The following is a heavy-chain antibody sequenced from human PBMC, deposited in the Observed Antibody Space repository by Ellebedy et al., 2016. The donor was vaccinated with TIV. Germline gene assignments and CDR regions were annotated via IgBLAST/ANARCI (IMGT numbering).Heavy chain of an antibody. CDR2: IWYDGSNK. CDR3: ARAADDLWTGNYYYYYGMDV. V-gene: IGHV3-33*01. D-gene: IGHD3/OR15-3a*01. CDR1: GYTFSNYG. Sequence: GGSLRLSXAASGYTFSNYGMHWVRQTPGKGLEWVAAIWYDGSNKYYGDSMKGRFTISRDNSKNTLYLQMNSLRAEDTAVYYCARAADDLWTGNYYYYYGMDVWGQGKMVTVSS. J-gene: IGHJ6*02.